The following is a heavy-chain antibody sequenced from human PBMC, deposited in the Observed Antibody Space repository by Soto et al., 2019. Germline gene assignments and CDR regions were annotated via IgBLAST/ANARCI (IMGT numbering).Heavy chain of an antibody. V-gene: IGHV4-31*03. CDR1: GGSISRGGYY. D-gene: IGHD5-12*01. Sequence: QVQLQESGPGLVKPSQTLSLTCTVSGGSISRGGYYWSWIRQHPGKGLEWIGYIYYSGGTYYNPSLKSRVTISVDTSENQFSLRLSSVTAADTAVYYCARKDSGYADYMDVWGKGTTAPVSS. J-gene: IGHJ6*03. CDR3: ARKDSGYADYMDV. CDR2: IYYSGGT.